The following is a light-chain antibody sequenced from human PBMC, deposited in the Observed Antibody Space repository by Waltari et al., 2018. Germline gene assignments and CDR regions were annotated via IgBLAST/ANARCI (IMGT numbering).Light chain of an antibody. CDR1: SRHSNYA. CDR2: VNSDGSH. V-gene: IGLV4-69*01. Sequence: QLLLTQSPSASASLGASVKLTCTLSSRHSNYAIAWPQQQPDKGPRYLMKVNSDGSHIKGDGIPDRFSGSSSGAERYLTISSLQSEDEADYYCQTGGFGIWVFGGGTKLTVL. J-gene: IGLJ3*02. CDR3: QTGGFGIWV.